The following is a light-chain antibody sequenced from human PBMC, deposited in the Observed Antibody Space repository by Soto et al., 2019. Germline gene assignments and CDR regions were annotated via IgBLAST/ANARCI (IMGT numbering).Light chain of an antibody. V-gene: IGKV1-39*01. J-gene: IGKJ5*01. CDR1: RSINIF. Sequence: DIQMTQSPFSLSASVGDRVTITCRASRSINIFLNWYQQKPGGAPKLLIYSASTFQTGVPSRFTGSGSGTDFTLSISSLQPEDTATYYCQQGYGTPFTFGQGTRLEIQ. CDR3: QQGYGTPFT. CDR2: SAS.